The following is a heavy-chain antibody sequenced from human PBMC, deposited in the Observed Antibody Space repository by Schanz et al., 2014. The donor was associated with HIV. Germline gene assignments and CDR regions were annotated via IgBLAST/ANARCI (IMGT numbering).Heavy chain of an antibody. CDR2: LIPFFVTP. Sequence: QVQMVQSGAEVKEPGSSLKISCKGSGGTFRTYAINWVRQAPGQGLEWLGGLIPFFVTPKYAQNFQGRLTRSANESTSTAHMELSSLRSDDTAMYYCARGLKDSSSSEAFHIWGQGTMVTVSS. J-gene: IGHJ3*02. CDR3: ARGLKDSSSSEAFHI. CDR1: GGTFRTYA. V-gene: IGHV1-69*01. D-gene: IGHD6-6*01.